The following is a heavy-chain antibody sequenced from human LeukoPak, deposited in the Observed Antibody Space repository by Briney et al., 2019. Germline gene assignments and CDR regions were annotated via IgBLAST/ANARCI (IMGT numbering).Heavy chain of an antibody. CDR1: GFTFSSYG. CDR2: ISGNAVGT. V-gene: IGHV3-23*01. D-gene: IGHD6-19*01. Sequence: GGSLRLSCAASGFTFSSYGMSWVRQAPGKGLEWVSSISGNAVGTYYADSVKGRFTISRDNSKNTLYMQMNSLRVEDTAVYYCAKYGIVVAGKGLPVWWGQGTLVTVSS. CDR3: AKYGIVVAGKGLPVW. J-gene: IGHJ4*02.